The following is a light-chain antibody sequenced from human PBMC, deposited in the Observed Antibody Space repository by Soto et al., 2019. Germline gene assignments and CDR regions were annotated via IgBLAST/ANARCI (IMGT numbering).Light chain of an antibody. CDR3: QQCYSDPWT. V-gene: IGKV4-1*01. CDR2: WAS. CDR1: QRVLYSSNNKNY. J-gene: IGKJ1*01. Sequence: DSVMTQSPDSLAVSLGERATINGKSSQRVLYSSNNKNYLTWYQQKPGQPPKLLIYWASTRESGVPDRFSGSGSGTDFTPTISSLQDEDVAVYYCQQCYSDPWTFGQGTKVEIK.